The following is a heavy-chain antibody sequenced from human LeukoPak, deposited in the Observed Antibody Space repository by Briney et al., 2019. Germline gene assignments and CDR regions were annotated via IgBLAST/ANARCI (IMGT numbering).Heavy chain of an antibody. Sequence: SETLSLTCTVSGGSISSSSYYWGWIRQPPGTGLEWIGSICYSGSTYYNPSLKSRVTISVDTSKNQFSLKLSSVTAADTAVYYCAREGKSGWYLNWFDPWGQGTLVTVSS. CDR1: GGSISSSSYY. D-gene: IGHD6-19*01. CDR2: ICYSGST. CDR3: AREGKSGWYLNWFDP. V-gene: IGHV4-39*07. J-gene: IGHJ5*02.